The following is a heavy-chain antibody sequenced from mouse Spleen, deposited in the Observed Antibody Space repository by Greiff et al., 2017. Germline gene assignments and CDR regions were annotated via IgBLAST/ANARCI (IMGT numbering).Heavy chain of an antibody. J-gene: IGHJ3*01. V-gene: IGHV1-76*01. CDR1: GYTFTDYY. CDR3: ARDGIYYGYDGAWFAY. CDR2: IYPGSGNT. Sequence: VQLQQSGAELVRPGASVKLSCKASGYTFTDYYINWVKQRPGQGLEWIARIYPGSGNTYYNEKFKGKATLTAEKSSSTAYMQLSSLTSEDSAVYFCARDGIYYGYDGAWFAYWGQGTLVTVSA. D-gene: IGHD2-2*01.